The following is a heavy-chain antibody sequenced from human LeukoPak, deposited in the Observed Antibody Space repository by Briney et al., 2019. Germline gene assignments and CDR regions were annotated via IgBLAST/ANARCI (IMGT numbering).Heavy chain of an antibody. D-gene: IGHD2/OR15-2a*01. CDR3: ARVISSPSDAFDI. Sequence: ASVKVSCKASGGTFSSYAISWVRQAPGQGLEWMGGIIPIFGTANYAQKFQGRVTITADKSTSTAYMELSSLRSEDTAVYYCARVISSPSDAFDIWGQGTMVTVSS. V-gene: IGHV1-69*06. CDR2: IIPIFGTA. CDR1: GGTFSSYA. J-gene: IGHJ3*02.